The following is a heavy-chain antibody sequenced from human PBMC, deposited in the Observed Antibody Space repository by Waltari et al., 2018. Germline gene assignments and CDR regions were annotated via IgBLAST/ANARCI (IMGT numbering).Heavy chain of an antibody. Sequence: QLQLQESGPGLVRPSETLTLTCAVSGVYVSDTGYYWAWLRQSPGKGLEWLASISSGEDTYYNPSLESRLAISLDSSRNLFSLRMDSATAADTGLYYCAKHGGFLDNWLYWGHGTLVSVSS. V-gene: IGHV4-39*01. CDR3: AKHGGFLDNWLY. CDR1: GVYVSDTGYY. J-gene: IGHJ4*01. CDR2: ISSGEDT. D-gene: IGHD1-1*01.